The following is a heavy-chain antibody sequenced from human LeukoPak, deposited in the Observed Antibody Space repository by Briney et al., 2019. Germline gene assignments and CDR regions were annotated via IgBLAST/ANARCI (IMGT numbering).Heavy chain of an antibody. V-gene: IGHV4-34*01. Sequence: KPSETLSLTCTVSGGPISSYYWSWIRQPPGKGLEWIGEINHSGSTNYNPSLKSRVTISVDTSKNQFSLKLSSVTAADTAVYYCARGTAYYYDSSGYYYMYYFDYWGQGTLVTVSS. CDR3: ARGTAYYYDSSGYYYMYYFDY. CDR1: GGPISSYY. CDR2: INHSGST. J-gene: IGHJ4*02. D-gene: IGHD3-22*01.